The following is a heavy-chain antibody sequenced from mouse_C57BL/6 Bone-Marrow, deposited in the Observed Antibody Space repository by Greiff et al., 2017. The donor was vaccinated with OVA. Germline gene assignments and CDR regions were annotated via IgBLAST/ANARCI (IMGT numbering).Heavy chain of an antibody. CDR1: GYTFTSYW. CDR3: AKGWAWFAY. V-gene: IGHV1-69*01. Sequence: QVQLQQPGAELVMPGASVKLSCKASGYTFTSYWMHWVKQRPGQGLAWIGEIDPSDSYTTYNQKFKGKSTLTVDKSSSTAYMQLSSLTSEDSAVYYCAKGWAWFAYWGQGTLVTVSA. J-gene: IGHJ3*01. CDR2: IDPSDSYT. D-gene: IGHD2-3*01.